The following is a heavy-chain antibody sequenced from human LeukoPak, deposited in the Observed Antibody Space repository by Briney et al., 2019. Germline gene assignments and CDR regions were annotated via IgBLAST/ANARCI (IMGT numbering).Heavy chain of an antibody. J-gene: IGHJ4*02. D-gene: IGHD4-17*01. CDR3: ARDNGYGDGGSYFDY. CDR2: IYTTGTA. V-gene: IGHV4-4*07. Sequence: SETLSLTCLLSGGSIGPYYWSWIRQAAGRGPEWIGRIYTTGTADYNPSLKGRVFLSVDTSMNQFSLKVTSVTAADTAVYYCARDNGYGDGGSYFDYWGQGTLVTVSS. CDR1: GGSIGPYY.